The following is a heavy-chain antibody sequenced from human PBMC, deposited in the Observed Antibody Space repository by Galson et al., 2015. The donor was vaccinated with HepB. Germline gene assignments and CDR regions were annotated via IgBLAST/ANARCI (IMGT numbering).Heavy chain of an antibody. CDR3: AKGDKLGWSTRDAFHV. CDR1: GFRFGLYG. J-gene: IGHJ3*01. CDR2: ISYDGTPK. Sequence: SLRLSCAASGFRFGLYGMDWVRQVPGKGLEWVAVISYDGTPKHYGDSVKGRFIISRDNSKNTLSLEMNSLRPEDTAIYYCAKGDKLGWSTRDAFHVWGPGTMVTVSS. V-gene: IGHV3-30*18. D-gene: IGHD3/OR15-3a*01.